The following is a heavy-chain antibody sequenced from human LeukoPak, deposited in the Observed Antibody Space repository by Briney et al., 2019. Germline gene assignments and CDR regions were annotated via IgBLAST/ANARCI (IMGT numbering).Heavy chain of an antibody. Sequence: ASVKVSCKASGGTFSSYAISWVRQAPGQGLEWMGGIIPIFGTANYAQKFQGRVTITADESTSTAYMELSSLRSEDTAVYYCARGLCSNPNWFDPWGQGTLVTVSS. J-gene: IGHJ5*02. CDR1: GGTFSSYA. CDR3: ARGLCSNPNWFDP. CDR2: IIPIFGTA. D-gene: IGHD4-11*01. V-gene: IGHV1-69*01.